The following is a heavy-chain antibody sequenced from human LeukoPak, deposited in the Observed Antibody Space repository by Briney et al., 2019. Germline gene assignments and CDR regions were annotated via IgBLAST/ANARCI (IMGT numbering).Heavy chain of an antibody. V-gene: IGHV4-4*02. D-gene: IGHD1-14*01. CDR3: ARQPPRYYYYGMDV. Sequence: SGTLSLTCAVSGGSISSSNWWSWVRQPPGKGLEWIGEIYHSGSTNYNPSLKSRVTISVDASKNQFSLKLSSVTAADTAVYYCARQPPRYYYYGMDVWGQGTTVTVSS. CDR2: IYHSGST. CDR1: GGSISSSNW. J-gene: IGHJ6*02.